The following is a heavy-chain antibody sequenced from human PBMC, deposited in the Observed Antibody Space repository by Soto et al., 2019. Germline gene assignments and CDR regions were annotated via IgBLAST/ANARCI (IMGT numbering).Heavy chain of an antibody. CDR1: GFTFSSYA. V-gene: IGHV3-30-3*01. Sequence: QPGGSLRLSCAASGFTFSSYAMHWVRQAPGKGLEWVALISYDGSNKYYADSVKGRFTISRDNSKNTLYLQMNSLRAEDTAVYYCARSGLSWSTENWFDPWGQGTLVTVSS. CDR3: ARSGLSWSTENWFDP. D-gene: IGHD1-26*01. CDR2: ISYDGSNK. J-gene: IGHJ5*02.